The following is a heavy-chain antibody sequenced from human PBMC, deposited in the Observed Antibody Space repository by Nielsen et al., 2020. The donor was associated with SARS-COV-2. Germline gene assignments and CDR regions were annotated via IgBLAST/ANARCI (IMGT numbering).Heavy chain of an antibody. J-gene: IGHJ4*02. D-gene: IGHD3-22*01. V-gene: IGHV3-74*01. CDR2: INSDGSST. CDR1: GFTFSSYW. CDR3: ARGSYYYDSSGYHYYFDY. Sequence: GGSLRLSCAASGFTFSSYWMHWVRQAPGKGLVWVSRINSDGSSTSYADSVKGRFTISRDNAKNTLYLQMNSLRAEDTAVYYCARGSYYYDSSGYHYYFDYWGQGTLVTVSS.